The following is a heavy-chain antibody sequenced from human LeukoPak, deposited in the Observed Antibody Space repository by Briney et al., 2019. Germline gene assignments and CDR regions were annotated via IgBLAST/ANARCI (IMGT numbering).Heavy chain of an antibody. CDR2: IYSGGNT. CDR3: ACLWGSTTSGTFDY. Sequence: PGGSLSLSCAASGFTVSSNYMSWVRQAPNKRLGWLSVIYSGGNTYYADSVKGRFTISRDNSMNTLYLQMNNLRVEDTAVYYCACLWGSTTSGTFDYWGQGTLVTVSS. V-gene: IGHV3-53*01. J-gene: IGHJ4*02. CDR1: GFTVSSNY. D-gene: IGHD1-26*01.